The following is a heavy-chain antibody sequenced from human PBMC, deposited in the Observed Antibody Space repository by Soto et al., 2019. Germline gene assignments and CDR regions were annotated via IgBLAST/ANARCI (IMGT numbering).Heavy chain of an antibody. CDR2: IYYSGST. J-gene: IGHJ2*01. V-gene: IGHV4-59*01. CDR1: GGSISGYY. Sequence: SETLSLTCTVSGGSISGYYWNWIRQPPGKGLEWIGYIYYSGSTNYNPSLKSRVTISVDTSKNQFSLKLSSVTAADTAAYYCARASEDFWSGYLGWYFDLWGRGTLVTVSS. D-gene: IGHD3-3*01. CDR3: ARASEDFWSGYLGWYFDL.